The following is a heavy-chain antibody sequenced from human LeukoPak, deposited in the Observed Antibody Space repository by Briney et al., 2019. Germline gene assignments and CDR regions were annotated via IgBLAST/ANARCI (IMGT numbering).Heavy chain of an antibody. CDR1: GFTFSSYG. D-gene: IGHD3-22*01. V-gene: IGHV3-30*02. CDR2: IRYDGSNK. Sequence: GGSLRLSCAASGFTFSSYGMHWVRQAPGKGLEGVAFIRYDGSNKYYADSVKGRFTISRDNSKNTLYLQMNSLRAEDTAVYYCAKDQYYYDSSGYWWYFDYWGHGTLVTVSS. CDR3: AKDQYYYDSSGYWWYFDY. J-gene: IGHJ4*01.